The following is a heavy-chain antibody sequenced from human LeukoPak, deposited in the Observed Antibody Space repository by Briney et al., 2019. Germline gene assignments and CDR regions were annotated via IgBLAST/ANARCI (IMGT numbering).Heavy chain of an antibody. V-gene: IGHV3-48*01. CDR2: ISSSSGTI. D-gene: IGHD2-15*01. J-gene: IGHJ3*02. CDR3: ARDGVAPGAFDI. CDR1: GFTFSSYS. Sequence: GGSLRLSCAASGFTFSSYSMNWVRQAPGKGLEWVSYISSSSGTIYYADSVKGRFTISRDNAKNSLYLQMNSLRAEDTAVYYCARDGVAPGAFDIWGQGTMVTVSS.